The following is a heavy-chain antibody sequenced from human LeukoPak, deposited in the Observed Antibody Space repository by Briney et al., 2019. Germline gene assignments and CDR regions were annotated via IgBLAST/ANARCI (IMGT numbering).Heavy chain of an antibody. CDR1: GYSFTGYY. J-gene: IGHJ4*02. D-gene: IGHD2-2*01. CDR2: INPNSGGT. V-gene: IGHV1-2*02. Sequence: ASVKVSCKASGYSFTGYYMHWVRQAPGQGLEWMGWINPNSGGTNYAQKFQGRVTMTRDTSISTAYMELSRLRSDDTAVYYCARDTVVVGYCSSTSCYPEIFFDYWGQGTLVTVSS. CDR3: ARDTVVVGYCSSTSCYPEIFFDY.